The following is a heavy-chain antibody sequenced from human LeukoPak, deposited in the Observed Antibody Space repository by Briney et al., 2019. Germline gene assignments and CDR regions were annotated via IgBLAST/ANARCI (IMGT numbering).Heavy chain of an antibody. J-gene: IGHJ4*02. V-gene: IGHV4-34*01. D-gene: IGHD1-26*01. CDR2: INHSGST. Sequence: ASETLSLTCAVYGGSFSGYYWSWIRQPPGKGLEWIGEINHSGSTNYNPSLKSRVTISVDTSKNQFSLKLTSVTAADTAVYYCARGVNSGYFDYCGQGTLVTVSS. CDR1: GGSFSGYY. CDR3: ARGVNSGYFDY.